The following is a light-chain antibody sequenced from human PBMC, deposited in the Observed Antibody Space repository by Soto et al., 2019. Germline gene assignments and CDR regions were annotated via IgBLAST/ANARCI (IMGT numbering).Light chain of an antibody. Sequence: QSALTQPASMSGSPGQSITISCTGTSSDVGGYNYVSWYQQHPGKAPKLMIYEVSNRPSGVSNRFSGSKSGNTASLTISGLQAEDEADYYCSSYTSSSTLEVFGTGTKVTVL. V-gene: IGLV2-14*01. CDR2: EVS. CDR1: SSDVGGYNY. CDR3: SSYTSSSTLEV. J-gene: IGLJ1*01.